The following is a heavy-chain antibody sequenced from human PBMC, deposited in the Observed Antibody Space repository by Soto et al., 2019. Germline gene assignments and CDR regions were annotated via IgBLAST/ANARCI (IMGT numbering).Heavy chain of an antibody. Sequence: PGGSLRLSGEGSGFTFSDYYISWIRQAPGKGLEWISYSSNSGTFSRYADSVKGRFSISRDNTKNLLYLQMNSPRAEDTAVYYCARSGDNYNRLDYWGQGTPVTVSS. CDR1: GFTFSDYY. CDR2: SSNSGTFS. CDR3: ARSGDNYNRLDY. D-gene: IGHD1-1*01. J-gene: IGHJ4*02. V-gene: IGHV3-11*06.